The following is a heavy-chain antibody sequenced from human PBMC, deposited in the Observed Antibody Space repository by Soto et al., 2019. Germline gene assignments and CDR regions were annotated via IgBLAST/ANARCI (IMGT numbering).Heavy chain of an antibody. J-gene: IGHJ4*02. CDR3: ATVHSTSRSFDY. CDR1: VFTFSMSA. CDR2: TGLNGRTT. Sequence: WWSLRLSCSASVFTFSMSAMTWFRQAPGKGLEWVSTTGLNGRTTYYADSVKGRFTVSRDNSKNTLDLHMSSLRAEDTAVYYCATVHSTSRSFDYWGQGTLVTVSS. D-gene: IGHD6-6*01. V-gene: IGHV3-23*01.